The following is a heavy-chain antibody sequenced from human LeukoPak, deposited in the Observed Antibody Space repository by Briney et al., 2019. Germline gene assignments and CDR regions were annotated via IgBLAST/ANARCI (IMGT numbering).Heavy chain of an antibody. CDR1: GFTFSNHW. D-gene: IGHD5-12*01. V-gene: IGHV3-7*04. Sequence: GGSLRLSCAVSGFTFSNHWMGWVRQAPGKGLEWVANIKEDGSEKYYVDSVKGRFTISRDNAKNSLHLQMNSLRAEDTAVYYCARYRGLGGGYYFDYWGQGTLVTVSS. J-gene: IGHJ4*02. CDR2: IKEDGSEK. CDR3: ARYRGLGGGYYFDY.